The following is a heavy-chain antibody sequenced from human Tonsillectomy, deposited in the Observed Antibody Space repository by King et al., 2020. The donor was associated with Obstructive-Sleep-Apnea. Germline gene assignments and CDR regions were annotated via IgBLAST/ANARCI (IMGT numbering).Heavy chain of an antibody. J-gene: IGHJ4*02. CDR1: GFTFSSYA. CDR3: AGGVRQFQLPFDY. Sequence: VQLVESGGGVVQPGRSLRLSCAVSGFTFSSYAMHWVRQAPGKGLEWVAVISYDGSNKYYADSMKGRFTISRDNSKNTLYLLMNSLRAEDTAVYYCAGGVRQFQLPFDYCGQGTLVTVSS. D-gene: IGHD2-2*01. CDR2: ISYDGSNK. V-gene: IGHV3-30*04.